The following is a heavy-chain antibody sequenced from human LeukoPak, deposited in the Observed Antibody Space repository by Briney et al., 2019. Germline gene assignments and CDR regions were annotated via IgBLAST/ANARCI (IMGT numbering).Heavy chain of an antibody. CDR1: GFTFSSYS. J-gene: IGHJ4*02. D-gene: IGHD1-14*01. CDR3: ASNDRDHKRC. Sequence: PGGSLRLSCAASGFTFSSYSMNWVRQAPGKGLEWVSSISSSSSYIYYADSVKGRFTISRDNDKNSLYLQMNSLRAEDTAVYYCASNDRDHKRCWGQGTLVTVSS. V-gene: IGHV3-21*01. CDR2: ISSSSSYI.